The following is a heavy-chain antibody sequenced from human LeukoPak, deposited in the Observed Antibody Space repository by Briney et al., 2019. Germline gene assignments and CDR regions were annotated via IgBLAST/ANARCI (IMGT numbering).Heavy chain of an antibody. CDR3: ARLEGASAD. CDR1: GFTFSSYA. CDR2: ICGGVSCA. V-gene: IGHV3-23*01. J-gene: IGHJ4*02. Sequence: GGSLRLSCAASGFTFSSYAMTWVRQAPGNGLEWVSSICGGVSCAYYADSVKGRFTISRDDSKNTLYLQMNSLRADDMAVYYCARLEGASADWGRGTLVTISS. D-gene: IGHD1-26*01.